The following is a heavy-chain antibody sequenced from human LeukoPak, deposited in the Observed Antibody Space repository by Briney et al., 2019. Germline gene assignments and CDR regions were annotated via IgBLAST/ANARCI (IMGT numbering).Heavy chain of an antibody. CDR1: GFTVSSNY. V-gene: IGHV3-66*01. CDR3: ARVSWYYYDSSGYFDY. J-gene: IGHJ4*02. Sequence: GGSLRPSCAASGFTVSSNYMSWVRQAPGKGLEWVSVIYSGGSTYYADSVKGRFTISRDNSKNTLYLQMSSLRAEDTAVYYCARVSWYYYDSSGYFDYWGQGTLVTVSS. D-gene: IGHD3-22*01. CDR2: IYSGGST.